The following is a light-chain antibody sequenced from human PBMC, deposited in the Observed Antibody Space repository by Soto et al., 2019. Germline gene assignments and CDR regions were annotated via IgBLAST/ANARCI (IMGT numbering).Light chain of an antibody. V-gene: IGLV2-11*01. J-gene: IGLJ1*01. CDR2: NVT. CDR1: RSDVGGYNF. CDR3: CSSVGSYTSYV. Sequence: QSALTQPRLVSGSLGQSVTISCTGTRSDVGGYNFVSWYQQHPGKAPKFMIYNVTKRPSGVPDRFSGSKSGNTASLTISGRQAEDEDDYYCCSSVGSYTSYVFGTGTKLTVL.